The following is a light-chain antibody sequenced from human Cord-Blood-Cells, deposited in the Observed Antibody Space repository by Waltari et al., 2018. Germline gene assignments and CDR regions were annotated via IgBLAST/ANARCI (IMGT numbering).Light chain of an antibody. CDR1: TSNIGAGYD. V-gene: IGLV1-40*01. CDR2: CNS. CDR3: QSYDSSLSAYV. J-gene: IGLJ1*01. Sequence: QSVLTQPPSLSGAPGQRVTISCTGSTSNIGAGYDVHWYQQLPGTAPKLLIYCNSNRPSGVPDRFSGSKSGTSASLAITGLQAEDEADYYCQSYDSSLSAYVFGTGTKVTVL.